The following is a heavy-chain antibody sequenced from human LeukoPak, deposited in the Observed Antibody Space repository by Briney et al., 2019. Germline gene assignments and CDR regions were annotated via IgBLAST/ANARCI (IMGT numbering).Heavy chain of an antibody. V-gene: IGHV3-23*01. CDR3: ARVIRTAAGKGYFDY. Sequence: GGSLRLSCATSGFIFSSYAMSWVRQAPGKGLEWASGISGSGGSTYHADSVKGRITVSRDTSKNTLYLQMNSLRAEDTAIYYCARVIRTAAGKGYFDYWGQGTLVTVSS. CDR1: GFIFSSYA. CDR2: ISGSGGST. D-gene: IGHD6-13*01. J-gene: IGHJ4*02.